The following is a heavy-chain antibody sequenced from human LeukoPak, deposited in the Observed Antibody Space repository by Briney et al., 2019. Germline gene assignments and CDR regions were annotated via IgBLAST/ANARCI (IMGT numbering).Heavy chain of an antibody. Sequence: GASVKVSCKASGGTFSSYAISWVRQAPGQGLEWMGRIIPILGIANYAQKFQGRVTITADKSTSTAYMELSSLRSEDTAVYYCASYGALDIVVVPAAHNWFDPWGQGTLVTVSS. CDR2: IIPILGIA. J-gene: IGHJ5*02. CDR1: GGTFSSYA. CDR3: ASYGALDIVVVPAAHNWFDP. V-gene: IGHV1-69*04. D-gene: IGHD2-2*01.